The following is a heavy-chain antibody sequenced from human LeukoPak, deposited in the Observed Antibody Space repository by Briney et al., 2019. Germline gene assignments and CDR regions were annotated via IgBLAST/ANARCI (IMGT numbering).Heavy chain of an antibody. CDR1: GFTVSSNY. Sequence: PGGSLRLSCAASGFTVSSNYMSWVRQAPGKGLEWVSVIYSGGSTYYADSVKGRFTISRDNSKNTLYLQMNSLRAEDTAVYYCARGRRGSYYYYGMDVWGQGTTVTVSS. V-gene: IGHV3-66*01. CDR3: ARGRRGSYYYYGMDV. J-gene: IGHJ6*02. D-gene: IGHD2-15*01. CDR2: IYSGGST.